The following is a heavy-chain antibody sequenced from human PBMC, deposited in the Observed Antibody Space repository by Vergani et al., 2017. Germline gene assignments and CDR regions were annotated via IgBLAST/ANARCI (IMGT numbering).Heavy chain of an antibody. Sequence: EVQLVESGGGLVQPGGSLRLSCAASGFSFSNSNMNWVRQAPGKGLEWISYISGRNASIYYAAFVRGRFTVSRDNARNSLSLQMNSLRAEDTAIYYCAKEAIVDYGFYFDHWGQGVLVTVSS. J-gene: IGHJ4*02. D-gene: IGHD4-17*01. V-gene: IGHV3-48*01. CDR1: GFSFSNSN. CDR2: ISGRNASI. CDR3: AKEAIVDYGFYFDH.